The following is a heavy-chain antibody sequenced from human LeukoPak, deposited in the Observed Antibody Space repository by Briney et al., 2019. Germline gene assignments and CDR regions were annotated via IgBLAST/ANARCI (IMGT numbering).Heavy chain of an antibody. CDR2: INPSSGGA. CDR3: ARGTTIFGVAPPDY. Sequence: ASVKVSCKASGYTFTGYYIHWVRQAPGQGLEWMGWINPSSGGANYARKFQGSITMTRDTSISTAYMELSRLRSDDTAVYYCARGTTIFGVAPPDYWGQGTLVTVSS. CDR1: GYTFTGYY. V-gene: IGHV1-2*02. J-gene: IGHJ4*02. D-gene: IGHD3-3*01.